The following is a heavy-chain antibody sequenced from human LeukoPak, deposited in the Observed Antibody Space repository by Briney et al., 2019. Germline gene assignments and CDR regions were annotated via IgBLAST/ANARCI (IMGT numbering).Heavy chain of an antibody. D-gene: IGHD3-10*01. CDR2: ISAYNGNT. V-gene: IGHV1-18*01. J-gene: IGHJ5*02. CDR1: GYTFTSYG. CDR3: ATHMVRGVNYWFDP. Sequence: VASVKVSCKASGYTFTSYGISWVRQAPGQGLEWMGWISAYNGNTNYAQKLQGRVTMTTDTSTSTAYMELRSLRSDDTAVYYCATHMVRGVNYWFDPWGQGTLVTVSS.